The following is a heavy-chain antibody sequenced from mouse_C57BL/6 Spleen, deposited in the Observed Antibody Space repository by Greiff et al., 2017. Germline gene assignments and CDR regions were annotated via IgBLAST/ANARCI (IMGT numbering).Heavy chain of an antibody. D-gene: IGHD1-1*01. CDR1: GYTFTSYW. CDR3: ARDYYGSSGWYFGV. Sequence: QVQLQQPGAELVRPGSSVKLSCKASGYTFTSYWLDWVKQRPGQGLEWIGNIYPSDSETHYNQKFKDKATLTVDKSSSTAYMQLSSLTSEDSAVYYCARDYYGSSGWYFGVWGTGTTVTVSS. CDR2: IYPSDSET. J-gene: IGHJ1*03. V-gene: IGHV1-61*01.